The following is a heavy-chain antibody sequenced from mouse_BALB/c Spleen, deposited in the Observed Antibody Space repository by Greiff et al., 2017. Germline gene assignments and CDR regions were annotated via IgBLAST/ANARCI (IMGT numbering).Heavy chain of an antibody. D-gene: IGHD4-1*01. Sequence: VQLQQSGAELVKPGASVKLSCTASGFNIKDTYIHWVKQRPEQGLEWIGRIDPANGNTKYDPKFQGKATITADTSSNTAYLQLSSLTSEDTAVYYCASLTGVYFDYWGQGTTLTGSS. CDR3: ASLTGVYFDY. V-gene: IGHV14-3*02. CDR1: GFNIKDTY. J-gene: IGHJ2*01. CDR2: IDPANGNT.